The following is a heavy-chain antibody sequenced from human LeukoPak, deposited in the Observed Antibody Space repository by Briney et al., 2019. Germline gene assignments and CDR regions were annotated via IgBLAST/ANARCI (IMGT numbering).Heavy chain of an antibody. CDR2: ISYDGSNK. V-gene: IGHV3-30*18. D-gene: IGHD1-26*01. CDR1: AFTFSSYG. Sequence: GGSLRLSCAASAFTFSSYGIHWVRQAPGKGLEWVAVISYDGSNKYYADSVKGRVTISRDNSKNTLYLQVNSLRVEDTAVYYCAKDRLGAMMYFDFWGQGTLITVSS. CDR3: AKDRLGAMMYFDF. J-gene: IGHJ4*02.